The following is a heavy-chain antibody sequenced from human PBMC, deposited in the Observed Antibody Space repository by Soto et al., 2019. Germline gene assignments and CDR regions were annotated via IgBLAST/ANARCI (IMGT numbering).Heavy chain of an antibody. CDR3: ARQAAAGYYYYYYGMDV. CDR1: GFTFSDYY. CDR2: ISSSGSTI. J-gene: IGHJ6*02. Sequence: ESGGGLVKPGGSLRLSCAASGFTFSDYYMSWIRQAPGKGLEWVSYISSSGSTIYYADSVKGRFTISRDNAKNSLYLQMNSLRAEDTAVYYCARQAAAGYYYYYYGMDVWGQGTTVTVSS. V-gene: IGHV3-11*01. D-gene: IGHD6-13*01.